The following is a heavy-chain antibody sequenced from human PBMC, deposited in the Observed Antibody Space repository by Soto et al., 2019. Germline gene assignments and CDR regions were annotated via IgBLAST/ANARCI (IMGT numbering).Heavy chain of an antibody. CDR3: ARGLWYADRDYYMDV. J-gene: IGHJ6*03. Sequence: QVQLQESGPGVVKPSETLSLTCTVSGGSISGYYWSWIRQPPGKGLEWIGYIYNSGSTIYNPSFMSRVTISEDTSENQFSLKVRSVTASDTAVYFCARGLWYADRDYYMDVWGRGTTVTVSS. CDR1: GGSISGYY. CDR2: IYNSGST. V-gene: IGHV4-59*01. D-gene: IGHD3-10*01.